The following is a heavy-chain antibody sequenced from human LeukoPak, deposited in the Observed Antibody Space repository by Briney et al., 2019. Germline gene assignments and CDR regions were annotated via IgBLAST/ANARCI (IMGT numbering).Heavy chain of an antibody. CDR3: AGVYDASGYYRTPIDK. CDR1: GMFFDTWS. CDR2: ISSSGSTI. Sequence: PGGSLRLSCAGPGMFFDTWSLSWVRQAPGKGLECIAYISSSGSTIYYADSVKGRFTISRDNAKNSVHLQMNTLRDEDTAIYFCAGVYDASGYYRTPIDKWGQGTLVAVAS. D-gene: IGHD3-3*01. J-gene: IGHJ4*02. V-gene: IGHV3-48*02.